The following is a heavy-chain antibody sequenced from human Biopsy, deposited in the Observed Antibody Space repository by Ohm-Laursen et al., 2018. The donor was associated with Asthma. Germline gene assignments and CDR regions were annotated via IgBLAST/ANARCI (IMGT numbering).Heavy chain of an antibody. CDR1: GYTFRSYG. CDR3: ARHRGYCTGGSCYPDFDY. CDR2: ISPFTGDT. J-gene: IGHJ4*02. D-gene: IGHD2-15*01. Sequence: EASVKVSCKASGYTFRSYGVSWVRQAPGQGLEWMGWISPFTGDTHFGQKFQGRVTMTTDTSTSTAYMELRSLRSDDTAVYYCARHRGYCTGGSCYPDFDYWGQGTLVTVSS. V-gene: IGHV1-18*04.